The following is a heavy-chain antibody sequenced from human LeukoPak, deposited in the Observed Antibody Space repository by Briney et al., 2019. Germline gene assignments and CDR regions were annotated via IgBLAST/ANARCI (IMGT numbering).Heavy chain of an antibody. CDR2: ISYDGSNK. V-gene: IGHV3-30-3*01. CDR3: AKDRGWFGGSLANFDY. J-gene: IGHJ4*02. D-gene: IGHD3-10*01. CDR1: GFTFSSYA. Sequence: GGSLRLSCAASGFTFSSYAMHWVRQAPGKGLEWVAGISYDGSNKYYADSVKGRFTISRDNSKNTLYLQMNSLRAEDTAVYYCAKDRGWFGGSLANFDYWGQGTLVTVSS.